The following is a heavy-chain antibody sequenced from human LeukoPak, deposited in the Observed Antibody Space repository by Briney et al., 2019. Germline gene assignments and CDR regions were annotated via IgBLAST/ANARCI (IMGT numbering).Heavy chain of an antibody. V-gene: IGHV4-59*08. CDR2: IYYSGST. D-gene: IGHD3-22*01. CDR1: GGSISSYY. CDR3: ARAPHSYDSGTYSVQHYFDL. J-gene: IGHJ2*01. Sequence: PSETLSLTCTVSGGSISSYYWSWLRQPPGKGLEWIGYIYYSGSTNYNPSLKSRVTISVDTSKNQFSLKLSSVTAADTAVYYCARAPHSYDSGTYSVQHYFDLWGRGTLVTVSS.